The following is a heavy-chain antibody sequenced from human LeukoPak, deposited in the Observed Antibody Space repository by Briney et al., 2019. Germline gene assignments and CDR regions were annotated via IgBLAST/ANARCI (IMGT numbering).Heavy chain of an antibody. CDR2: IYSGGST. J-gene: IGHJ4*02. V-gene: IGHV3-53*01. Sequence: GGSLRLSCAASGFTFSTYDMSWVRQAPGKGLEWVSVIYSGGSTYYADSVKGRFTISRDNSKNTLYLQMNSLRAEDTAVYYCARAADYWGQGTLVTVSS. CDR1: GFTFSTYD. CDR3: ARAADY.